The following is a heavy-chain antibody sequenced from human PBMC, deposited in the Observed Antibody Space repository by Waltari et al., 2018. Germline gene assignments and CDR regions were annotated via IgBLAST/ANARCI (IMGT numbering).Heavy chain of an antibody. D-gene: IGHD2-2*01. V-gene: IGHV1-69*01. CDR2: IIPVSGAG. Sequence: QVQLVQSGAEVKKPGASVGGSCKASGGAFPNPGIPGVRQAPGQGLEWMGGIIPVSGAGSSAQRFQNRVAISADESTTTSYLDLSNLRVDDTAIYYCAKVSWASVEPAWGYIQLWGQGTLVTVSS. CDR1: GGAFPNPG. CDR3: AKVSWASVEPAWGYIQL. J-gene: IGHJ1*01.